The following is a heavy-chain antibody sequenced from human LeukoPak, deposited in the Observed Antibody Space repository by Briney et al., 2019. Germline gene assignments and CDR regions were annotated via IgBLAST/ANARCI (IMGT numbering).Heavy chain of an antibody. CDR3: AKDGNWARFED. V-gene: IGHV3-23*01. Sequence: PGGSLRLSCAASGFIFSHYGMNWVRQAPGKGLEWVSGITSRSTTYYADSVKGRFTISRDNSKNMVWLQINSPTAEDTATYYCAKDGNWARFEDWGRETLVSVSS. D-gene: IGHD7-27*01. CDR2: ITSRSTT. J-gene: IGHJ4*02. CDR1: GFIFSHYG.